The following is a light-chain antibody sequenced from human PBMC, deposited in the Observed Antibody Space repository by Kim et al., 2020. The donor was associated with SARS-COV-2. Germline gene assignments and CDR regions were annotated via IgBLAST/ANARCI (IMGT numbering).Light chain of an antibody. V-gene: IGKV3-15*01. CDR1: LDVSSN. Sequence: VSPGERATLSCRAGLDVSSNLAWYQQKSGQAPRLLIYGASTRANGIPARFSGSGSGTEFTLTISSLQSEDFALYYCQQYDNWPWTFGQGTKVDIK. CDR3: QQYDNWPWT. J-gene: IGKJ1*01. CDR2: GAS.